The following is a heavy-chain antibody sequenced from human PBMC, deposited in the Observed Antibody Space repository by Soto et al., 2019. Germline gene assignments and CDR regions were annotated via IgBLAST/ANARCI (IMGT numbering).Heavy chain of an antibody. J-gene: IGHJ4*02. CDR1: GFTFSSCA. CDR3: ARDVDADFRTDFDY. Sequence: GGSLRLSCAASGFTFSSCAMSWVRQAPGKGLEWVAGLGGSGDDTEYADSVKGRFTISRDNAENSVYLEMDSLRAEDTALYYCARDVDADFRTDFDYWGRGTLVTVSS. V-gene: IGHV3-23*01. CDR2: LGGSGDDT. D-gene: IGHD4-17*01.